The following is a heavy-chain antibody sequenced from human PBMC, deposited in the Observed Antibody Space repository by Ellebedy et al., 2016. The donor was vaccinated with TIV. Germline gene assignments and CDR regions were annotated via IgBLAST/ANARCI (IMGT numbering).Heavy chain of an antibody. J-gene: IGHJ4*02. V-gene: IGHV3-48*04. CDR1: GFAFSTYS. Sequence: GESLKISCAASGFAFSTYSMNWVRQAPGKGLEWISYLSWNSNVIYYADSVRGRFSISRDDAENSLHLQMDRLRAEDTAVYYCARDGGRGYDIDYWGQGILVTVSS. CDR2: LSWNSNVI. D-gene: IGHD5-12*01. CDR3: ARDGGRGYDIDY.